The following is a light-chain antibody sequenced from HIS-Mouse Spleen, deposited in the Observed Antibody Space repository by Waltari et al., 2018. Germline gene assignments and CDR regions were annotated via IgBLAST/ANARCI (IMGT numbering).Light chain of an antibody. V-gene: IGLV9-49*01. CDR3: GADHGSGSNFVYV. Sequence: QPVLTQPPSASASLGASVTLTCTLSSGYSNYKVDWYQQRPGKGPRFVMRVGTGGIVGCKGDGIPDRFSVLGSGLNRYLTIKNIQEEDESDYHCGADHGSGSNFVYVFGTGTKVTVL. J-gene: IGLJ1*01. CDR1: SGYSNYK. CDR2: VGTGGIVG.